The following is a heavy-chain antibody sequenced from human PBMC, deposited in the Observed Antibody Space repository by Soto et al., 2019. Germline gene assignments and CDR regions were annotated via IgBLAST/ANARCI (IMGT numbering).Heavy chain of an antibody. CDR2: IDPRDSYT. CDR3: ARLYCSSSTCDRWFDP. CDR1: GYTFTTFW. Sequence: EVQLVQSGAEVKKPGESLRISCTGFGYTFTTFWISWVRQMPGRGLEWMGRIDPRDSYTNYSPSFQGHVTISADKSISTAYLQWGSLKASDTVMYYCARLYCSSSTCDRWFDPWGQGTLVTVSS. D-gene: IGHD2-2*01. V-gene: IGHV5-10-1*03. J-gene: IGHJ5*02.